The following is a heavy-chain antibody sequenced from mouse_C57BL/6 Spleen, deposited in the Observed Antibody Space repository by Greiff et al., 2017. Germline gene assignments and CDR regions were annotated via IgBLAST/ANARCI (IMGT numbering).Heavy chain of an antibody. D-gene: IGHD4-1*01. CDR3: ARTGTPYYFDY. Sequence: QVQLQQPGAELVMPGASVKLSCKASGYTFTSYWMHWVKQRPGQGLEWIGEIDPSDSYTNYNQKFKGKSTLTVAKSSSTAYMQLSSLTSEDSAVYYCARTGTPYYFDYWGQGTTLTVSS. V-gene: IGHV1-69*01. J-gene: IGHJ2*01. CDR1: GYTFTSYW. CDR2: IDPSDSYT.